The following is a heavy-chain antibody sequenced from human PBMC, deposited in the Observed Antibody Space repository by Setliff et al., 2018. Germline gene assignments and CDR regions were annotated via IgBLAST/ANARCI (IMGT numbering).Heavy chain of an antibody. J-gene: IGHJ4*02. CDR2: ISGSGGST. D-gene: IGHD5-18*01. V-gene: IGHV3-23*01. Sequence: GGSLRLSCAASGFTFNTYAMSWVRQAPGKGLEWVSAISGSGGSTYYADSVKGRFTISRDNSKNTLYLQMNSLRAEDTAMYYCAKRGDTRTFDYWGQGTLVTVSS. CDR1: GFTFNTYA. CDR3: AKRGDTRTFDY.